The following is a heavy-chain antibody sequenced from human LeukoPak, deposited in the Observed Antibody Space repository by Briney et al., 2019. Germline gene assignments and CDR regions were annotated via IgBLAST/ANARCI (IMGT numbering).Heavy chain of an antibody. D-gene: IGHD2-21*01. CDR1: AFTFTGYS. V-gene: IGHV3-21*01. CDR3: ARDRWGSRGY. Sequence: GGSLRLSCAASAFTFTGYSMNWVRQAPGKGLEWVSSISGSSSDIYYADSMKGRFTISRDNAKNSVYLQMNSLRGEDTAVYFCARDRWGSRGYWGQGIVVTVSS. CDR2: ISGSSSDI. J-gene: IGHJ4*02.